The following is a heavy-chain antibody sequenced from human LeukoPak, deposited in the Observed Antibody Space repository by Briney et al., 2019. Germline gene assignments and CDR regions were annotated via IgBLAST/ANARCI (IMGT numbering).Heavy chain of an antibody. CDR2: IYYSGST. CDR3: ARVGPAAMDYFDY. V-gene: IGHV4-59*01. J-gene: IGHJ4*02. D-gene: IGHD2-2*01. Sequence: SETLSLTCTVSGGSISSYYWSWIRQPPGKGLEWIGYIYYSGSTNYNPSLKSRVTISVDTSKNQFSLKLSSVTAADTAVYYCARVGPAAMDYFDYWGQGTLVTVSS. CDR1: GGSISSYY.